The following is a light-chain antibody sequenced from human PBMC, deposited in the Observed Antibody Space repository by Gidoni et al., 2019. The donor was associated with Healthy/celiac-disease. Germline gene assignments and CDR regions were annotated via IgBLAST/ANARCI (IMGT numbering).Light chain of an antibody. CDR1: QGIRSA. CDR3: QHFNSYPWT. V-gene: IGKV1-13*02. J-gene: IGKJ2*01. CDR2: DAS. Sequence: AIQLTKSPSYLSASVGDRVTITCRATQGIRSALAWYQQKPGKAPKLLIYDASSLERGVPSRFSGSGSGTDFTLTISSLQPEDFAAYYCQHFNSYPWTFGQGTKLEIK.